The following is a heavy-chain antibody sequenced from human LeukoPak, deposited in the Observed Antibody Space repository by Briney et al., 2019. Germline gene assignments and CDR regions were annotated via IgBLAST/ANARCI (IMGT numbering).Heavy chain of an antibody. CDR3: AKDAALYPFFFDY. CDR2: VSGSGGHT. Sequence: GGSLRLSCAASGFTFSSYAMTWVRQAPGKGLEWVSAVSGSGGHTYYADSVKGRFTISRDNSKNTLYLQMDTLRAEDTAVYYCAKDAALYPFFFDYWGQGSLVTISS. J-gene: IGHJ4*02. D-gene: IGHD3-16*01. CDR1: GFTFSSYA. V-gene: IGHV3-23*01.